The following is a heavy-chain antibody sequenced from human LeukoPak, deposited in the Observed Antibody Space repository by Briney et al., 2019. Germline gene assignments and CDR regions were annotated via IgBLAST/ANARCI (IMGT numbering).Heavy chain of an antibody. CDR3: ARGNCSSTSCHYYYYYMDV. CDR1: GGTFSSYA. Sequence: SVKVSCKASGGTFSSYAISWVRQAPGQGLEWMGGIIPIFGTANYAQKFQGRVTITTDESTSTAYMELSSLRSEDTAVYYCARGNCSSTSCHYYYYYMDVWGKGTTVTVSS. CDR2: IIPIFGTA. V-gene: IGHV1-69*05. J-gene: IGHJ6*03. D-gene: IGHD2-2*01.